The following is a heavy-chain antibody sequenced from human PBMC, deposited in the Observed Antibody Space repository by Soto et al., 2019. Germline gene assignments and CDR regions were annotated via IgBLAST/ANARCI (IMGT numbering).Heavy chain of an antibody. D-gene: IGHD1-7*01. CDR2: ISSTGTYT. V-gene: IGHV3-11*05. J-gene: IGHJ4*02. CDR1: GFTFTDYY. CDR3: ASDANYAAN. Sequence: QVQLVESGGGLVKPGGSLRLSCAASGFTFTDYYMNWIRQAPGKGLEWVSYISSTGTYTNYADSVKGRFTISRDNAKNSLYLQMNSLRSEDTAVYYCASDANYAANWGQGTLVTVSS.